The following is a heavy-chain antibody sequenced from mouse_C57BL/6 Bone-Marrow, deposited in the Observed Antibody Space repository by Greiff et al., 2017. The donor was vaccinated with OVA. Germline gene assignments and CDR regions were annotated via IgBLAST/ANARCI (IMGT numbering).Heavy chain of an antibody. J-gene: IGHJ2*01. V-gene: IGHV5-17*01. CDR2: ISSGSSTI. D-gene: IGHD1-1*02. Sequence: EVMLVESGGGLVKPGGSLKLSCAASGFTFSDYGMHWVRQAPEKGLEWVAYISSGSSTIYYADTVKGRFTISRDNAKNTLFLQMTSLRSEDTAMYYCARPRWLGSYFDYWGQGTTLTVSS. CDR1: GFTFSDYG. CDR3: ARPRWLGSYFDY.